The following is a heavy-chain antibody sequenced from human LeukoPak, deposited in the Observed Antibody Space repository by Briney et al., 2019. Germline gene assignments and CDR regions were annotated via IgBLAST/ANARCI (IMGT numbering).Heavy chain of an antibody. D-gene: IGHD6-13*01. J-gene: IGHJ4*02. CDR1: GFTFDDYG. CDR2: INWNGGST. CDR3: ATGERGYSSSWYYFDY. V-gene: IGHV3-20*04. Sequence: GGSLRLSCAASGFTFDDYGMSWVRQAPGKGLEWVSGINWNGGSTGYADSVKGRFTISRDNAKNSLYLQMNSLRAEDTAVYYCATGERGYSSSWYYFDYWGQGTLVTVSS.